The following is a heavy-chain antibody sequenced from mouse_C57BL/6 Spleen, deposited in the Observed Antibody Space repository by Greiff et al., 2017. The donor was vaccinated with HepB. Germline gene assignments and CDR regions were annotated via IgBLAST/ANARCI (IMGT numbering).Heavy chain of an antibody. CDR1: GYAFSSYW. D-gene: IGHD1-1*01. CDR3: ARDGYYGSSGYFDV. Sequence: VQLQQSGAELVKPGASVKISCKASGYAFSSYWMNWVKQRPGKGLEWIGQIYPGDGDTNYNGKFKGKATLTADKSSSTAYMQLSSLTSEDSAVYFCARDGYYGSSGYFDVWGTGTTVTVSS. CDR2: IYPGDGDT. J-gene: IGHJ1*03. V-gene: IGHV1-80*01.